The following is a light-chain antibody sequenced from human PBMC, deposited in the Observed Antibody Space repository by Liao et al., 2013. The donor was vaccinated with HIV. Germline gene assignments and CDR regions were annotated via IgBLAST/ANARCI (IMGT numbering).Light chain of an antibody. J-gene: IGLJ1*01. CDR3: QAWDSNTFV. CDR1: NIGSKS. Sequence: SYVLTQPPSVSVAPGKTARITCGGDNIGSKSVHWYQQKPGQSPVLVLYQDHKRPSGIPERFAGSNSGNTATLTISGTQTIDEADYYCQAWDSNTFVFGTGTKVTVL. V-gene: IGLV3-21*01. CDR2: QDH.